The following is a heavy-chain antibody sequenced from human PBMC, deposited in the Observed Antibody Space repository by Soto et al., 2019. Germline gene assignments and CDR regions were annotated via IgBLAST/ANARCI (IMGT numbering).Heavy chain of an antibody. J-gene: IGHJ4*02. D-gene: IGHD3-10*01. V-gene: IGHV4-31*03. CDR1: GDSISSGGYY. CDR3: ARWFELLGYFDY. Sequence: QVQLQESGPGLVKPSQTLSLTCSVSGDSISSGGYYYSWIRQYPGKGLEWIGYIYYSGRNSYNPSLESRVIISVDTSKNQISLRLRSVTAADTAVYYCARWFELLGYFDYWGQGSLVTVSS. CDR2: IYYSGRN.